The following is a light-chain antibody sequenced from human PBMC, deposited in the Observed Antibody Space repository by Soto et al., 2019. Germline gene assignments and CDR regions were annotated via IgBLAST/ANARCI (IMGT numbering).Light chain of an antibody. CDR1: QSVSSL. CDR3: QKYNSAPLT. J-gene: IGKJ4*01. V-gene: IGKV3-15*01. CDR2: SAS. Sequence: EIVMTQSPATLSVSPGERATLSCRASQSVSSLLAWYQQKPGQAPRLLIYSASTRATGIPARFSGSGSGADFTLTISSLQPEDVAAYYCQKYNSAPLTFGGGTKVDI.